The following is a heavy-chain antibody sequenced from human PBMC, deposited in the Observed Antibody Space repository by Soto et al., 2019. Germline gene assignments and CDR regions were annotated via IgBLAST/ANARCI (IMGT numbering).Heavy chain of an antibody. D-gene: IGHD7-27*01. CDR3: ATDLGWGSGSADY. CDR1: GYTLTELS. CDR2: FDPEDGET. Sequence: ASVKVSCKVSGYTLTELSMHWVRQAPGKGLEWMGGFDPEDGETIYAQKFQGRVTMTEDTSTDTAYMELSSLRSEDAAVYYCATDLGWGSGSADYWGQGTLVTVSS. V-gene: IGHV1-24*01. J-gene: IGHJ4*02.